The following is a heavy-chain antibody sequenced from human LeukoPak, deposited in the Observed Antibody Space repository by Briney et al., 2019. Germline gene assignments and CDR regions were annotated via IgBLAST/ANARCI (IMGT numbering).Heavy chain of an antibody. V-gene: IGHV1-8*02. CDR3: ARAGKRYNWFDP. J-gene: IGHJ5*02. D-gene: IGHD3-10*01. CDR2: MNPNSGNT. Sequence: ASVKVSCKASGYTFTSYGISWVRQATGQGLEWMGWMNPNSGNTGYAQKFQGRVTMTRNTSISTAYMELSSLRSEDTAVYYCARAGKRYNWFDPWGQGTLVTVSS. CDR1: GYTFTSYG.